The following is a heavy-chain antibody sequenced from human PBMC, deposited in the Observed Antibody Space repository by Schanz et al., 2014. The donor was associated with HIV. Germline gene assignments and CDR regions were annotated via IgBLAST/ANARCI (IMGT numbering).Heavy chain of an antibody. CDR3: VGHGSSSS. V-gene: IGHV3-23*04. CDR2: IRGGAGGT. Sequence: EVQLVESGGGLVKPGGSLRLSCGASGLSFSGYSMNWVRQAPGRGLEWVSDIRGGAGGTYYADSVKGRFTISRDNSKSTLYLQMNRLRAEDTAVYYCVGHGSSSSWGLGTLVTVSS. J-gene: IGHJ5*02. CDR1: GLSFSGYS. D-gene: IGHD6-6*01.